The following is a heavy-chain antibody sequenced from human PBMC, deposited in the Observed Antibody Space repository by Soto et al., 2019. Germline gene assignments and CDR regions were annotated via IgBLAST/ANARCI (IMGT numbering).Heavy chain of an antibody. CDR1: GFTFSSYA. J-gene: IGHJ4*02. D-gene: IGHD1-26*01. V-gene: IGHV3-30-3*01. CDR3: ARDFGSLGATIDY. CDR2: ISYDGSNN. Sequence: GGSLRLSCAASGFTFSSYAMHWVRQAPGKGLGWVAVISYDGSNNYYADSVKGRFTISRDNSKNTLYLQMNSLRAEDAAVYYCARDFGSLGATIDYWGQGTLVTVSS.